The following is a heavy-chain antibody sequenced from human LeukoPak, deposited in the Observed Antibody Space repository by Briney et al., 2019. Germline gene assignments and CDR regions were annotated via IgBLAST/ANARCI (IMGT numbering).Heavy chain of an antibody. CDR2: INHSGST. V-gene: IGHV4-34*01. J-gene: IGHJ3*02. CDR3: ARLPLRWSPDI. Sequence: SETLSLTCAVYGGSFSGYYWSWIRQPPGKGLEWIGEINHSGSTNYNPSLKSRVTISVDTSKNQFFLKLSSVTAADTAVYYCARLPLRWSPDIWGQGTMVTVSS. D-gene: IGHD4-23*01. CDR1: GGSFSGYY.